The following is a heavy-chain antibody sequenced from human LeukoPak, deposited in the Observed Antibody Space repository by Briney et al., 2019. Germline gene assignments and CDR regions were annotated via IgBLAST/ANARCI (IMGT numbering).Heavy chain of an antibody. CDR3: ATSSGYVRAYVPDAFDI. CDR1: GGSISSYY. Sequence: SETLSLTCTVSGGSISSYYWSWIRQPPGKGLEWIGYIYYSGSTNYNPSLRGRVTISVDTSKNQFSLKLSSVTAADTAVYYCATSSGYVRAYVPDAFDIWGQGTMVTVSS. CDR2: IYYSGST. J-gene: IGHJ3*02. D-gene: IGHD3-22*01. V-gene: IGHV4-59*01.